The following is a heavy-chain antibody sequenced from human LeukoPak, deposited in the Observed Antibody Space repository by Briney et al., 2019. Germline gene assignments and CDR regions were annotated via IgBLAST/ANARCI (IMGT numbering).Heavy chain of an antibody. CDR2: IYSGGST. Sequence: GGSLRLSCAASGFTVSSNYMSWVRQAPGKGLEWVSVIYSGGSTYYADSVKGRFTISGDNSKNTLYLQMNGLRAEDTAVYYCARVRGYSYGYFDYWGQGTPVTVSS. CDR1: GFTVSSNY. J-gene: IGHJ4*02. CDR3: ARVRGYSYGYFDY. D-gene: IGHD5-18*01. V-gene: IGHV3-66*01.